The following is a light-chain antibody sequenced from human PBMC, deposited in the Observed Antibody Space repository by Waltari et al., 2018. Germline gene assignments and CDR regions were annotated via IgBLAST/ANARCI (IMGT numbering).Light chain of an antibody. J-gene: IGKJ1*01. CDR2: GAS. V-gene: IGKV3-20*01. Sequence: EIVLTQSPGTLSVSPGERATLSCRASQSVSSNHLAWYQQKTGQAPRLLIYGASSRATGIPDRFGGSGSGTDFTLTISRLEPEDFAVYYCQQYGSSRRTFGQGTKVEIK. CDR3: QQYGSSRRT. CDR1: QSVSSNH.